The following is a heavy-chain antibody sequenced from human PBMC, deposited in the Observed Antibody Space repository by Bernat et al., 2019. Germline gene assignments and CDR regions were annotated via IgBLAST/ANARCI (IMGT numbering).Heavy chain of an antibody. CDR1: GFSLSTSGMR. J-gene: IGHJ6*03. CDR3: SRTGERYSGYTNYYNMDV. D-gene: IGHD5-12*01. Sequence: QVTLKESGPALVKPTQTLTLTCTFSGFSLSTSGMRVSWICQPPVKALEWLARIDWDDDKFYSTSLKTRLTISKDTSKNQVVLTMTNMDPVDTATYYCSRTGERYSGYTNYYNMDVWGKGTTVTVSS. V-gene: IGHV2-70*04. CDR2: IDWDDDK.